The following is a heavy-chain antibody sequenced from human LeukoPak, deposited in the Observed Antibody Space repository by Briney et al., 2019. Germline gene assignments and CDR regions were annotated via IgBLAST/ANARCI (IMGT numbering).Heavy chain of an antibody. CDR1: GFIFSSYA. CDR2: ISGSGGST. Sequence: GGSLRLSCAASGFIFSSYAMSWVRQASGRGLEWIAAISGSGGSTYYADSVKGRFTISRDNSKNTVYLQMNSLRAEDTAVYYCARDVAMVRGVLDYWGQGTLVTVSS. D-gene: IGHD3-10*01. V-gene: IGHV3-23*01. J-gene: IGHJ4*02. CDR3: ARDVAMVRGVLDY.